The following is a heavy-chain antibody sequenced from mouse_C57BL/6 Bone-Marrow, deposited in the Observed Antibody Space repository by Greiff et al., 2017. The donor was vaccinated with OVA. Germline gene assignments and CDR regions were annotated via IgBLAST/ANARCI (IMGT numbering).Heavy chain of an antibody. Sequence: VKLVESGPELVKPGASVKISCTASGYAFSSSWMNWVKQRPGKGLEWIGRIYPGDGDTNYNGKFKGKATLTADKSSSTAYMQLSSLTSEDSAVYFCAPIYYDYEFAYWGQGTLVTVSA. CDR2: IYPGDGDT. V-gene: IGHV1-82*01. CDR1: GYAFSSSW. CDR3: APIYYDYEFAY. D-gene: IGHD2-4*01. J-gene: IGHJ3*01.